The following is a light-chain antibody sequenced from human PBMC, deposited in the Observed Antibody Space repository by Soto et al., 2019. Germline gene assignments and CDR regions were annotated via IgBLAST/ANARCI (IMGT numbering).Light chain of an antibody. V-gene: IGKV1-16*01. CDR2: GTS. CDR3: HQDDNYPRT. CDR1: QHINNF. J-gene: IGKJ4*01. Sequence: DLQLTQSPSSLSASVGDRVTITCRAHQHINNFLAWYQQKPGKAPKSLVFGTSDLQSGVPSRFSGSGYGTDFKLTITNLQPDDFATSYCHQDDNYPRTFGGGTTVVI.